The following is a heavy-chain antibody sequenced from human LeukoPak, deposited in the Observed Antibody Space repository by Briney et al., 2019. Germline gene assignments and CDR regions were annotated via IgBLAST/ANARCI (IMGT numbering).Heavy chain of an antibody. D-gene: IGHD7-27*01. CDR1: GFTFSSYA. Sequence: QTGGSLRLSCAASGFTFSSYAMSWVRQAPGKGLEWVSAISGSGGSTYYADSVKGRFTISRDNSKNTLYLQMNSLRAEDTAVYYCAKDGASGNWGPGPLDYWGLGTLVTVSS. V-gene: IGHV3-23*01. J-gene: IGHJ4*02. CDR2: ISGSGGST. CDR3: AKDGASGNWGPGPLDY.